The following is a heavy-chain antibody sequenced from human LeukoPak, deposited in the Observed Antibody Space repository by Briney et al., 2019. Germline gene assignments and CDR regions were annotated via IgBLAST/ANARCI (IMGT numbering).Heavy chain of an antibody. CDR1: GGSFSNFY. CDR3: ARGYFFADTGYYDDY. V-gene: IGHV4-59*01. Sequence: SETLSLTCSVSGGSFSNFYWSWIRQPPGKGLEWIGFTSYSGGTKYNPSLKSRVAISVDKAKNQFSLKLISVTAADTAVYYCARGYFFADTGYYDDYWGQGTLATVSP. CDR2: TSYSGGT. D-gene: IGHD3-9*01. J-gene: IGHJ4*02.